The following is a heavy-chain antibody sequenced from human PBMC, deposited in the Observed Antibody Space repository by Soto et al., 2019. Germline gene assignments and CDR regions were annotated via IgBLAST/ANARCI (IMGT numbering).Heavy chain of an antibody. V-gene: IGHV1-18*01. J-gene: IGHJ4*02. CDR1: GYIFPSYG. D-gene: IGHD6-19*01. Sequence: QVHMVQSGAAVKKPGASVKVSCKASGYIFPSYGISWVRQAPGQGLVRMGWISAHNGNTKYAQKFQGRVTMTTDTSTMTAHMELRGLRSDDTAFYYCAGDGGGWPDSWGQGTLVTVSS. CDR3: AGDGGGWPDS. CDR2: ISAHNGNT.